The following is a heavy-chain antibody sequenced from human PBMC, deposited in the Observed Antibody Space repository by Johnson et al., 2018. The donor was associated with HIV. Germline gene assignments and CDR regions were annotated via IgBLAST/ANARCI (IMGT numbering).Heavy chain of an antibody. CDR1: GFTVSSYY. CDR2: VFSGDNT. Sequence: VQLVESGGGLVQPGGSLRLSCVVSGFTVSSYYMSWVRQAPGKGLEWVSIVFSGDNTYYADSVKGRFTISRDNSKNKLYLQMNSLRAEDTAVYYCARDQRGLDAFDIWAQGTMVTVSS. J-gene: IGHJ3*02. D-gene: IGHD2-15*01. V-gene: IGHV3-66*01. CDR3: ARDQRGLDAFDI.